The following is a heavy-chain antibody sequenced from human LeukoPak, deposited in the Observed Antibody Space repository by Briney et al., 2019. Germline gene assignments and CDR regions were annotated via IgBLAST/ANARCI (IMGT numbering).Heavy chain of an antibody. CDR3: AREPRYCSGGSCRDY. J-gene: IGHJ4*02. CDR1: GFTFSSYW. Sequence: GGSLRLSCAASGFTFSSYWMSWVRQAPGKGLEWVANIKQDGSEKYSVDSVKGRFTISRDNAKSSLYLQMNSLRAEDTAVYYCAREPRYCSGGSCRDYWGQGTLVTVSS. V-gene: IGHV3-7*01. D-gene: IGHD2-15*01. CDR2: IKQDGSEK.